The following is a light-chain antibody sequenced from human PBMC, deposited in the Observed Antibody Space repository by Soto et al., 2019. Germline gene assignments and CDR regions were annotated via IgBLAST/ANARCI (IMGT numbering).Light chain of an antibody. J-gene: IGKJ2*01. Sequence: DIQMTQSPSTLSASVGDRVTITCRASQSISSWLAWYQQKPGKAPKLLIYKASSLESGVPSRFSDSGSGTEFTLTISSLPPDDFATYYCQQYNSYPYTFGQGTKLEIK. V-gene: IGKV1-5*03. CDR2: KAS. CDR1: QSISSW. CDR3: QQYNSYPYT.